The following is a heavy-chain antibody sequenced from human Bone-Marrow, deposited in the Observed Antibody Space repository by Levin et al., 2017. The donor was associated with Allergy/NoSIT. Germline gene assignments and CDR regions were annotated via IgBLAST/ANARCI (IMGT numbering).Heavy chain of an antibody. CDR2: ISVYNGDT. D-gene: IGHD3-10*01. CDR1: GYTFTSFG. CDR3: ASDHSPFTLVQGISGYYYSLDV. J-gene: IGHJ6*03. Sequence: ASVKVSCRASGYTFTSFGISWVRQAPGQGLEWMGGISVYNGDTKYAQNFQGRVTMTTDTSTTTAYMELRSLRADDTAIYYCASDHSPFTLVQGISGYYYSLDVWGKGTTVTVSS. V-gene: IGHV1-18*01.